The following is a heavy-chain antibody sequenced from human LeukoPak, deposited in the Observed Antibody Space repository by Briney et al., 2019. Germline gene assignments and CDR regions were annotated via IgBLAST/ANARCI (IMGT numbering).Heavy chain of an antibody. V-gene: IGHV1-69*05. D-gene: IGHD6-6*01. CDR3: ARAPDIAARQYYFDY. CDR2: IIPIFGTA. Sequence: ASVKVSCKASGGTFSSYAISWVRQAPGQGLEWMGRIIPIFGTANYAQKFQGRVTITTYESTSTAYMELSSLRSEDTAVYYCARAPDIAARQYYFDYWGQGTLVTVSS. CDR1: GGTFSSYA. J-gene: IGHJ4*02.